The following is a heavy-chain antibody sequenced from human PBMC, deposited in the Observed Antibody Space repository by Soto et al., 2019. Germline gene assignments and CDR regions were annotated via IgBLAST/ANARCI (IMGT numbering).Heavy chain of an antibody. Sequence: QPGGSLRLSCAASGFTFSSYGMHWVRQTPGKGLEWVAVIWYDGSSKYYTDSVTGRFTMSRDNSKNTMYLQMNSLRAEDTALYYCARGWYCSSTSCSRHYYMDVWGTGTTVTVSS. D-gene: IGHD2-2*01. CDR3: ARGWYCSSTSCSRHYYMDV. J-gene: IGHJ6*03. V-gene: IGHV3-33*01. CDR2: IWYDGSSK. CDR1: GFTFSSYG.